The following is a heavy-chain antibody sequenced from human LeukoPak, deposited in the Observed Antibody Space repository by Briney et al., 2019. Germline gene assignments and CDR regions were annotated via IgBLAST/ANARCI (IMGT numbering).Heavy chain of an antibody. CDR2: ISSNGIIT. D-gene: IGHD6-13*01. V-gene: IGHV3-64*01. CDR3: ARQLAGAGRGWFDP. CDR1: GFSFSSYA. J-gene: IGHJ5*02. Sequence: PGGSLRLSCAASGFSFSSYAMHWVRQAPGKGLEYVSAISSNGIITYYANSVKGRFTISRDNSKNTLYLQMGSLRAEDMAVYYCARQLAGAGRGWFDPWGQGTLVTVSS.